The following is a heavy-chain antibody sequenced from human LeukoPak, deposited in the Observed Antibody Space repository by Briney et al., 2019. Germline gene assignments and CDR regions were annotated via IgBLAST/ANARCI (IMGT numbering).Heavy chain of an antibody. CDR3: AREIWSGYYYMDV. CDR1: GSTFTGYY. Sequence: ASVKVSCKASGSTFTGYYIQWVRQAPGQGHEWMGWINPNSGGTKYAQKFQGRVTMTRDTSINTAYMEVSRLTSDDAAVYYCAREIWSGYYYMDVWGKGTTVTVSS. D-gene: IGHD3-10*01. J-gene: IGHJ6*03. V-gene: IGHV1-2*02. CDR2: INPNSGGT.